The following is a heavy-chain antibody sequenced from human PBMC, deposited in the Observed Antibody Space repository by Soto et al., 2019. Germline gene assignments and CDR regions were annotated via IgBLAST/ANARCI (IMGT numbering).Heavy chain of an antibody. D-gene: IGHD3-3*01. J-gene: IGHJ4*02. Sequence: ESGGGLVKPGGSLRLSCAASGITFSSYTMNWVRQAPGKGLEWVSSISGSSSYIYYADSVKGRFTISRDNAKNSLYLQMHSLRAEDTAVYYCTSSSFWSGYSDYWGQGTLVTVSS. V-gene: IGHV3-21*01. CDR2: ISGSSSYI. CDR1: GITFSSYT. CDR3: TSSSFWSGYSDY.